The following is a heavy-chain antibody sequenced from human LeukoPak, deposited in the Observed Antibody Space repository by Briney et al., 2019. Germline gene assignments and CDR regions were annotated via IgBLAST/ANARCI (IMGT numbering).Heavy chain of an antibody. CDR1: GFTFSSYA. CDR3: ARGYSSSWYGKSSEPDY. J-gene: IGHJ4*02. CDR2: ISYDGSNK. Sequence: GGSLRLSCAASGFTFSSYAMHWVRQAPGKGLEWVAVISYDGSNKYYADSVKGRFTISRDNSKNTLYLQMNSLRAEDTAVYYCARGYSSSWYGKSSEPDYWGQGTLVTVSS. D-gene: IGHD6-13*01. V-gene: IGHV3-30*04.